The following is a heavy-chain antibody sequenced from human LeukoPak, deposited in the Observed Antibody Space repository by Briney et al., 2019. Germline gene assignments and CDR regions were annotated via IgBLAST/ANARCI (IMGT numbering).Heavy chain of an antibody. CDR3: ARESFIGIQLWSPLDY. CDR2: ISSSSNYI. V-gene: IGHV3-21*01. Sequence: GGSLRLSCAASGFTFSSYSMNWVRQAPGKGLEWVSSISSSSNYIYYADSVKGRFTISRDNAKNSLYLQMNSLRAEDTAVYYCARESFIGIQLWSPLDYWGQGTLVTVSS. D-gene: IGHD5-18*01. J-gene: IGHJ4*02. CDR1: GFTFSSYS.